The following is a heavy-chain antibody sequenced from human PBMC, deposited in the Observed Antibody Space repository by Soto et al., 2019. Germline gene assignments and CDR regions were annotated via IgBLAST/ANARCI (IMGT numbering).Heavy chain of an antibody. CDR3: ARDSQLWFGELFHGYYYYGMDV. CDR2: IIPIFGTA. D-gene: IGHD3-10*01. Sequence: SVKVSCKASGGTFSSYAISWVRQAPGQGLEWMGGIIPIFGTANYAQKFQGRVTITADKSTSAAYMELSSLRSEDTAVYYCARDSQLWFGELFHGYYYYGMDVWGQGTTVTVSS. V-gene: IGHV1-69*06. CDR1: GGTFSSYA. J-gene: IGHJ6*02.